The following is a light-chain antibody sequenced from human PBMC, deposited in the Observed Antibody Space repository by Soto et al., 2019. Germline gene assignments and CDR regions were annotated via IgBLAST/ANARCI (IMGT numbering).Light chain of an antibody. CDR2: GAS. Sequence: EIVMTQSPATLSVFPGERATLSCRASQCISSNLAWYQQKPGQAPRLLIYGASARATGIPARFIGSGSGTEFTLTISSLQSEDFAIYYCQQYNNWPPYTFGQGTKLEIK. J-gene: IGKJ2*01. CDR3: QQYNNWPPYT. CDR1: QCISSN. V-gene: IGKV3-15*01.